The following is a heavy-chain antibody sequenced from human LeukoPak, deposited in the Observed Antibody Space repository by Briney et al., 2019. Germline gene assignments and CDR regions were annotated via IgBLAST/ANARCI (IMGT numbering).Heavy chain of an antibody. V-gene: IGHV3-11*04. CDR1: GFTFSDYY. CDR2: ISSSGSTI. CDR3: ASKAYYYDSSDHEMVYYYMDV. J-gene: IGHJ6*03. D-gene: IGHD3-22*01. Sequence: PGGSLRLSCAASGFTFSDYYMSWIRQAPGKGLEWVSYISSSGSTIYYADSVKGRFTISRDNAKNSLYLQMNSLRAEDTAVYYCASKAYYYDSSDHEMVYYYMDVWGKGTTVTVSS.